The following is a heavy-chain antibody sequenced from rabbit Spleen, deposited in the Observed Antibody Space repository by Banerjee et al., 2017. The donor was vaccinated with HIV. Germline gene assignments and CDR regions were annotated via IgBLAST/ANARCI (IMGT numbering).Heavy chain of an antibody. Sequence: QSLEESGGGLVQPGGTLTLTCKASGFSFSSSDYICWVRQAPGKGLEWISCIAGSSSGFTYSATWAKGRFTISKTSSTTVTLQMTSLTAADTATYFCARDLVAAIGWNFSLWGPGTLVTVS. CDR1: GFSFSSSDY. CDR3: ARDLVAAIGWNFSL. D-gene: IGHD5-1*01. J-gene: IGHJ4*01. V-gene: IGHV1S40*01. CDR2: IAGSSSGFT.